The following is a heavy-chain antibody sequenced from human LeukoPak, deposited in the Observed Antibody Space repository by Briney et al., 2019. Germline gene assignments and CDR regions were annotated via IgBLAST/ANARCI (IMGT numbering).Heavy chain of an antibody. CDR1: GYTLTSYG. J-gene: IGHJ4*02. D-gene: IGHD3-10*01. V-gene: IGHV1-18*01. Sequence: GASVKVSCKASGYTLTSYGISWVRQAPGQGLEWMGWISAYNGNTNYAQKLQGRVTMTTDTSTSTAYMELRSLRSDDTAVYYCARELRFGELLPTGDYWGQGTLVTVSS. CDR2: ISAYNGNT. CDR3: ARELRFGELLPTGDY.